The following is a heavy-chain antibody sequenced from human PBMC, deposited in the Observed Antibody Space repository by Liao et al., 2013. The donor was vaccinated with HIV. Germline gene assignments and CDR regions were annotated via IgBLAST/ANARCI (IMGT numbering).Heavy chain of an antibody. CDR3: ARGGRLWGYERYWFDP. CDR2: IYYSGSA. CDR1: GGSISSGHYY. D-gene: IGHD5-18*01. Sequence: QVQLQESGPGLVKPSQTLSLTCTVSGGSISSGHYYWTWVRQPPGRGLEWIGYIYYSGSAHYNPSLKSRVTISVDTSKNQFSLRLTSVTAADTAVYYCARGGRLWGYERYWFDPWGQGTLVTVS. J-gene: IGHJ5*02. V-gene: IGHV4-30-4*08.